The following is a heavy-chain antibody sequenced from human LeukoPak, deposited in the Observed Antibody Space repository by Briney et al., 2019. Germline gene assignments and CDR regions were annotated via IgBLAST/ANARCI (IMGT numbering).Heavy chain of an antibody. CDR2: IYYSGST. J-gene: IGHJ4*02. Sequence: SETLSLTCTVSGGSISSSSYYWGWIRQPPGKGLEWIGSIYYSGSTYYNPSLNSRATISIDKSKNQFSLNLTSVAAADTAIYYCARGIDGSAWYDYWGQGTLVTVSS. CDR1: GGSISSSSYY. CDR3: ARGIDGSAWYDY. V-gene: IGHV4-39*07. D-gene: IGHD6-19*01.